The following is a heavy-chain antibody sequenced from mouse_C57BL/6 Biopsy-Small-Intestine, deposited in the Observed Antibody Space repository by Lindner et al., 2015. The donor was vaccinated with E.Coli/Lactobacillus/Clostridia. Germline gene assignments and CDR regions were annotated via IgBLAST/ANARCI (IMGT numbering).Heavy chain of an antibody. V-gene: IGHV1-4*01. Sequence: SVKVSCKASGGTFSSYAINWVRQAPGQGLEWMAIIDSSGGRSRYAQKFQDRLTLTRDMSTSTVYMELTSLRSDDTAVYYCARDPVDIWGPGNTGHRLL. CDR1: GGTFSSYA. J-gene: IGHJ1*01. CDR2: IDSSGGRS. CDR3: ARDPVDI.